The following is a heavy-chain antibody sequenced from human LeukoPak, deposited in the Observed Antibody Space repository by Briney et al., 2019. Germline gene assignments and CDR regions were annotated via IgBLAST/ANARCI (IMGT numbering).Heavy chain of an antibody. CDR1: GFTSSSYW. CDR2: IKQDGSEK. CDR3: ARDMTILDY. J-gene: IGHJ4*02. D-gene: IGHD4/OR15-4a*01. Sequence: GGSLRLSCAASGFTSSSYWMSWVRQAPGKGREWVANIKQDGSEKYYVDSLKGRFTISRDNAKNSLYLQMNSLRAEDTAVYYCARDMTILDYWGQGTLVTVSS. V-gene: IGHV3-7*03.